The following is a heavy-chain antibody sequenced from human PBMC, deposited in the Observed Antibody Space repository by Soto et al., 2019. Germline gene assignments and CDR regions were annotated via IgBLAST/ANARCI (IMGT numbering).Heavy chain of an antibody. CDR3: AGRRGSGSFYGMDV. D-gene: IGHD3-10*01. J-gene: IGHJ6*02. CDR2: INAGNGNT. Sequence: GASVKVSCKASGYTFTSYAMHWLRQSPGQRLEWMGWINAGNGNTKYSQKFQGRVTITRDTSASTAYMELSSLRSEDTAVYYCAGRRGSGSFYGMDVWGQGTTVTVSS. CDR1: GYTFTSYA. V-gene: IGHV1-3*01.